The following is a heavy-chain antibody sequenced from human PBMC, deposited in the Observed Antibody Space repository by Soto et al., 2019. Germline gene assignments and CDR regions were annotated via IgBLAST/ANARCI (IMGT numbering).Heavy chain of an antibody. V-gene: IGHV1-18*04. D-gene: IGHD2-15*01. CDR2: ISAYNGNT. Sequence: ASVKVSCKASGYTFTSYGISWVRQAPGQGLEWMGWISAYNGNTNYAQKLQGRVTMTTDTSTSTAYMELRSLRSDDTAVYYCARDNVVAHTRNSLELYDYWGQGNLVTVSS. CDR1: GYTFTSYG. CDR3: ARDNVVAHTRNSLELYDY. J-gene: IGHJ4*02.